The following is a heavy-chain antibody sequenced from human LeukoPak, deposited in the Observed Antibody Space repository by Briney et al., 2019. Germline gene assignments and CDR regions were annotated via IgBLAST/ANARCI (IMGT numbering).Heavy chain of an antibody. Sequence: GGSLRLSCAASGFTFSSYWMSWVRQAPGKGLEWVANIKQDGSEKYYVDSVKGRFTISRDNAKNSLYLQMNSLRAEDTAVYYCARIGEYSGSYLGSYYYYGMDVWGQGTTVTVSS. J-gene: IGHJ6*02. D-gene: IGHD1-26*01. CDR2: IKQDGSEK. V-gene: IGHV3-7*01. CDR1: GFTFSSYW. CDR3: ARIGEYSGSYLGSYYYYGMDV.